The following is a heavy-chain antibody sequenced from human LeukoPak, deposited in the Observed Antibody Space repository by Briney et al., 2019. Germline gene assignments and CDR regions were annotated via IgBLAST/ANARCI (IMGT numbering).Heavy chain of an antibody. D-gene: IGHD5-18*01. Sequence: PSETLSLTCTVPGYSISSGYYWGWIRQPPGKGLEWIGSIYHSGSTYYNPSLKSRVTISVDTSKNQFSLKLSSVTAADTAVYYCARMPGYSYYYMDVWGKGTTVTVSS. V-gene: IGHV4-38-2*02. CDR1: GYSISSGYY. CDR2: IYHSGST. J-gene: IGHJ6*03. CDR3: ARMPGYSYYYMDV.